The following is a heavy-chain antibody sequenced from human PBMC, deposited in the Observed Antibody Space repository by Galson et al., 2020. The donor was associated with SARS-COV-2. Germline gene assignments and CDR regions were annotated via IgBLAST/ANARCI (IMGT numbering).Heavy chain of an antibody. CDR3: AKDSKLGLYYYYGMDV. D-gene: IGHD7-27*01. V-gene: IGHV3-30*18. CDR1: GFTFSSYG. J-gene: IGHJ6*02. Sequence: GESLKISCAASGFTFSSYGMHWVRQAPGKGLEWVAVISYDGSNKYYADSVKGRFTISRDNSKNTLYLQMNSLRAEDTAVYYCAKDSKLGLYYYYGMDVWGQGTTVTVSS. CDR2: ISYDGSNK.